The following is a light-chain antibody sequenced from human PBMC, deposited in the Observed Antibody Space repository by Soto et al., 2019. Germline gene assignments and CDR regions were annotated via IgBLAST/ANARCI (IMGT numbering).Light chain of an antibody. CDR2: GSS. V-gene: IGKV3-15*01. J-gene: IGKJ4*01. Sequence: EIVMPQSPATLSVAPGERATLSCRAIQSVSSNLAWYQREPGQAPRLLMYGSSTRATGIPASFSGSGSGTEFILTLSSLQSEDFALYYCQQYHKWPLTFGGGTKG. CDR3: QQYHKWPLT. CDR1: QSVSSN.